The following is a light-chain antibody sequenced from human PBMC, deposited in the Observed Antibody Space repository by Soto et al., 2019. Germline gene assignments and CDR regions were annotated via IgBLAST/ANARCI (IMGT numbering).Light chain of an antibody. V-gene: IGLV2-8*01. CDR2: EVS. CDR1: SSDVGGYNY. J-gene: IGLJ2*01. Sequence: QSALTQPPSASGSPGQSVTISCTGTSSDVGGYNYVSWYQQHPGKAPTLMIYEVSKRPSGVPDRFSGSKSGNTASLTVSGLQAEDVADYYCSSYAGSKGVFGGGTKLTVL. CDR3: SSYAGSKGV.